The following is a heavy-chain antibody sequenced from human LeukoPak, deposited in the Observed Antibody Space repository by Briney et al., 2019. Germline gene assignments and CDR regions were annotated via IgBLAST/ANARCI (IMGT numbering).Heavy chain of an antibody. CDR1: GGSVSSGSYY. V-gene: IGHV4-61*01. Sequence: SETLSLTCTVSGGSVSSGSYYWSWIRQPPGKGLEWIGYIYYSGSTNYNPSLKSRVTISVDTSKNQFSLKLSSVTAADTAVYYCARDPPPYCGGDCPGYWGQGTLVTVSS. J-gene: IGHJ4*02. CDR2: IYYSGST. CDR3: ARDPPPYCGGDCPGY. D-gene: IGHD2-21*02.